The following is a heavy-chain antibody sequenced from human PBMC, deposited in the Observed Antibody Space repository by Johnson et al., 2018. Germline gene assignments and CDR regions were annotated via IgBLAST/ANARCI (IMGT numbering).Heavy chain of an antibody. D-gene: IGHD3-10*01. CDR1: GGSISSYY. CDR2: IYYSGST. CDR3: AKEWEGERYYYYYMDV. V-gene: IGHV4-59*01. Sequence: QVQLQESGPGLVKPSETLSLTCTVSGGSISSYYWSWIRQPPGKGLEWIGYIYYSGSTNYNPSLKSRVTIAEDTSKNQFSLKLSSVTAADTAVYYCAKEWEGERYYYYYMDVWGKGTTVTVSS. J-gene: IGHJ6*03.